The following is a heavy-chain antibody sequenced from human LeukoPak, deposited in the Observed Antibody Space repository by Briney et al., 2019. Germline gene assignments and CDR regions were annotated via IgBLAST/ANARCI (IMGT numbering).Heavy chain of an antibody. V-gene: IGHV3-23*01. CDR3: AKKAGSRTDQYPLDY. CDR2: ISGSGGTT. D-gene: IGHD2-15*01. CDR1: RITFSSYA. J-gene: IGHJ4*02. Sequence: GGPLRLSCAASRITFSSYAMSWVRQAPGKGLEWVSVISGSGGTTYYADSVKGRFTISRDNSKNTLYLQMSSLRAEDTAVYYCAKKAGSRTDQYPLDYWGQGTLVTVSS.